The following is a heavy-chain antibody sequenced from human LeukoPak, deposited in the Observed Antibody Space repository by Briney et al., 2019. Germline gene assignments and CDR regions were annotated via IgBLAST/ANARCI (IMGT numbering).Heavy chain of an antibody. CDR1: GGTFSSYA. CDR3: ARFKEYSGFNWFDP. D-gene: IGHD2/OR15-2a*01. J-gene: IGHJ5*02. Sequence: ASVKVSCKASGGTFSSYAISWVRQAPGQGLEWMGGIIPIFGTANYAQKFQGRVTITADESTSTAYMELRSLRSDDTAVYYCARFKEYSGFNWFDPWGQGTLVTVSS. V-gene: IGHV1-69*13. CDR2: IIPIFGTA.